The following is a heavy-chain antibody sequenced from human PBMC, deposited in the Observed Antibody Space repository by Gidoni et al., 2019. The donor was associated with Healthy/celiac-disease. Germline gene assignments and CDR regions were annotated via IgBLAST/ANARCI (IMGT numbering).Heavy chain of an antibody. V-gene: IGHV4-34*01. J-gene: IGHJ3*02. CDR2: INHSGST. D-gene: IGHD6-13*01. Sequence: QVPLQQWGAGLLKPSETLSLTCAISGGSFSGYYWSWIRQPPGKGLEWIGEINHSGSTNYNPSLKSRVTISVDTSKNQFSLKLSSVTAADTAVYYCASYSSSWGRAGAFDIWGQGTMVTVSS. CDR1: GGSFSGYY. CDR3: ASYSSSWGRAGAFDI.